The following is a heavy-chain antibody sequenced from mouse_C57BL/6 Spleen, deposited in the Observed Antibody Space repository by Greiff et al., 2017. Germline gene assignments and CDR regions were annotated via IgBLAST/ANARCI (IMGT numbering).Heavy chain of an antibody. D-gene: IGHD1-1*01. Sequence: QVQLQQPGAELVLPGASVKLSCKASGYTFTSSWMHWVKQRPGQGLEWIGEIDPSDSYTNYNQKFKGKSTLTVDKSSSTAYLRLSSLTSEDSAVCYCARGTSVDYWGQGTTLTVSS. CDR2: IDPSDSYT. CDR1: GYTFTSSW. V-gene: IGHV1-69*01. J-gene: IGHJ2*01. CDR3: ARGTSVDY.